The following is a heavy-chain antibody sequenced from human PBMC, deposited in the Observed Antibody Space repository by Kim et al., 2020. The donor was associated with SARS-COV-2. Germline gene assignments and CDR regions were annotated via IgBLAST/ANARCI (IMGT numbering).Heavy chain of an antibody. V-gene: IGHV1-69*04. Sequence: SVKVSCKASGDTFSSYAITWVRQAPGQGLEWMARIIPRLGIAHYAQKFHGRVTINADKSTYTVSMELSSLRSEDTAIYYCARAVVQGLSGFDPWGQGTL. CDR2: IIPRLGIA. CDR3: ARAVVQGLSGFDP. D-gene: IGHD3-10*01. CDR1: GDTFSSYA. J-gene: IGHJ5*02.